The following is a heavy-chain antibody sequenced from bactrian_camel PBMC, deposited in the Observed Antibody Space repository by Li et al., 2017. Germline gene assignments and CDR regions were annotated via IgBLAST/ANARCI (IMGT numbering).Heavy chain of an antibody. CDR3: EVRLWSREFYSCSWSRAFDYFDD. V-gene: IGHV3S55*01. D-gene: IGHD1*01. CDR2: IRRSGGET. CDR1: GHSRGSNC. Sequence: HVQLVESGGGSVQAGGSLRLSCVVSGHSRGSNCVGWYRLPPGRAPAEREGIAAIRRSGGETWYAGSVKGRFTISQDSARNTVYLQMNNLQPEDSGTYYCEVRLWSREFYSCSWSRAFDYFDDWGQGTQVTVS. J-gene: IGHJ6*01.